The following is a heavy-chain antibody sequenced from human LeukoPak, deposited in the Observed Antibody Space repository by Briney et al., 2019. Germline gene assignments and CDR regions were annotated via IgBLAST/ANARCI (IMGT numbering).Heavy chain of an antibody. CDR3: AITGRSRSEQWLEGVGG. Sequence: GASVKVSCKASGYTFTGYYMHWVRQAPGQGLEGMGWINPNSGGTNYAQKFQGRVTMTRDTSISTAYMELSRLRSDDTAVYYCAITGRSRSEQWLEGVGGWGQGTLVTVSS. CDR1: GYTFTGYY. D-gene: IGHD6-19*01. J-gene: IGHJ4*02. CDR2: INPNSGGT. V-gene: IGHV1-2*02.